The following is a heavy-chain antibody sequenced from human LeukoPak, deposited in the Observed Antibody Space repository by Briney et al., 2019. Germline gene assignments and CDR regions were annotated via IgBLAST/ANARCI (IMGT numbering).Heavy chain of an antibody. CDR2: IYSGGAT. Sequence: GSLRLSCAASGFTFSSYAMSWVRQAPGKGLEWVSIIYSGGATFYADSVKGRFIISRENSKNTLWLQMNSLRAEDTAVYYCARLHYDVLTGPFDYWGQGTLVTVSS. J-gene: IGHJ4*02. D-gene: IGHD3-9*01. CDR3: ARLHYDVLTGPFDY. CDR1: GFTFSSYA. V-gene: IGHV3-66*04.